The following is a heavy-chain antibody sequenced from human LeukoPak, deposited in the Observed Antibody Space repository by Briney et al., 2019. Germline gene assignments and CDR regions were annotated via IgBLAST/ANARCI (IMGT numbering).Heavy chain of an antibody. J-gene: IGHJ4*02. CDR3: ARVRYFDWGFDY. V-gene: IGHV4-4*07. Sequence: NPSETLSLTCTVSGGSISSYYWSWIRQPAGKGLEWIGCIYTSGSTNYNPSLKSRVTMSVDTSENQFSLTLSCVLAADTAVYYCARVRYFDWGFDYWGQGTLVTVSS. CDR1: GGSISSYY. D-gene: IGHD3-9*01. CDR2: IYTSGST.